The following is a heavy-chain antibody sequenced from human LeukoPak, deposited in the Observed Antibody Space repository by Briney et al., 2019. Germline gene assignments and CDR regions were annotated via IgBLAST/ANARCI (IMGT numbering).Heavy chain of an antibody. CDR3: ARDSKGSGYDY. V-gene: IGHV3-21*01. CDR1: GFTFSSYS. CDR2: ISSSSSYI. Sequence: PGGSLRLSCAASGFTFSSYSMNWVRRAPGKGLEWVSSISSSSSYIYYADSVKGRFTISRDNAKNSLYLQMNSLRAEDTAVYYCARDSKGSGYDYWGQGTLVTVSS. D-gene: IGHD5-12*01. J-gene: IGHJ4*02.